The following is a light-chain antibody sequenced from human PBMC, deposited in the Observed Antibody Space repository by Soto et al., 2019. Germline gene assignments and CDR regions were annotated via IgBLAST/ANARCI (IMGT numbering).Light chain of an antibody. CDR1: RGHNSYA. V-gene: IGLV4-69*01. CDR2: LNSDGSH. J-gene: IGLJ3*02. Sequence: QSVLTQPPSASASLGASVKLTCTLSRGHNSYAIAWHQQQPEKGPRYLMKLNSDGSHSKGDGIPDRFSGSSSGAERYLTISSLQSEEEADYYCQTWSTDIRVFGGGTKLTVL. CDR3: QTWSTDIRV.